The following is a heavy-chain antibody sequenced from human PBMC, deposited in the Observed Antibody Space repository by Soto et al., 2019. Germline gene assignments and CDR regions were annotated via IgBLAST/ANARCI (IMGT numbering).Heavy chain of an antibody. CDR3: ARQARDYYYYGMDV. Sequence: SETLSLTCAVYGGSFIAYYWSWILQSPWKGLEWIGEIHHSGSTNYKPSLKSRVTISVDTSKNQFSLELRSVTAADTAVYYCARQARDYYYYGMDVWGQGTTVTVSS. D-gene: IGHD1-26*01. J-gene: IGHJ6*02. CDR1: GGSFIAYY. V-gene: IGHV4-34*01. CDR2: IHHSGST.